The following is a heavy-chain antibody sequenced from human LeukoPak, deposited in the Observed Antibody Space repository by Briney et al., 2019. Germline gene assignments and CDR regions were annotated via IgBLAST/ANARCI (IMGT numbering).Heavy chain of an antibody. Sequence: NPSETLSLTCAVYGGSFSGYFWSWIRQPPGKALEWIGEVNHSGTTNYNSSLKSRVTISVDTSKNQFSLRLTSVTAADTAVYYCARQTGSGLFILPGGQGTLVTVSS. D-gene: IGHD3/OR15-3a*01. CDR1: GGSFSGYF. J-gene: IGHJ4*02. CDR2: VNHSGTT. V-gene: IGHV4-34*01. CDR3: ARQTGSGLFILP.